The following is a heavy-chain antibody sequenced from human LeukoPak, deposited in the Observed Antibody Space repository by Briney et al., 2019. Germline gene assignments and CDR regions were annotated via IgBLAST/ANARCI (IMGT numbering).Heavy chain of an antibody. CDR2: LDIGGSST. V-gene: IGHV3-23*05. CDR3: AKDRLTIDAFDI. J-gene: IGHJ3*02. D-gene: IGHD4/OR15-4a*01. CDR1: GFTFSGYA. Sequence: GGSLRLSCAASGFTFSGYAMSWVRQAPGKGLEWFSALDIGGSSTYYADSVKGRFTISRDNSKSTLYLQMNSLRAEDTALYYCAKDRLTIDAFDIWGQGTMVTVSS.